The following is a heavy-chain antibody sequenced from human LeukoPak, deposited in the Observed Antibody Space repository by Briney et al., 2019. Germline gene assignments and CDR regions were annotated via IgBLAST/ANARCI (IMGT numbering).Heavy chain of an antibody. D-gene: IGHD4-17*01. J-gene: IGHJ3*02. V-gene: IGHV1-3*03. CDR2: INPGNGNT. CDR3: ARDRAPKTVTSEVDAFDI. CDR1: EYTFTNYG. Sequence: ASVKVSCKASEYTFTNYGIHWVRQAPGQRLEWMGWINPGNGNTKYSEEFHGRVTITRDTSASTAYMELSRLRSEDMAVYYCARDRAPKTVTSEVDAFDIWGQGTVVTVSS.